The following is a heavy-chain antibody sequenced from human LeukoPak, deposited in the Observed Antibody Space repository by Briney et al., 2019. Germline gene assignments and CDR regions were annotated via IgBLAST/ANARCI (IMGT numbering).Heavy chain of an antibody. CDR2: ISYDGSNK. CDR3: AKSVRFGNMGVDY. V-gene: IGHV3-30*18. J-gene: IGHJ4*02. Sequence: GGSLRLSCAASGFTFSNAWMSWVRQAPGKGLEWVAVISYDGSNKYYADSVKGRFTISRDNSKNTLYLQMNSLRAEDTAVYYCAKSVRFGNMGVDYWGQGTLVTVSS. CDR1: GFTFSNAW. D-gene: IGHD3-10*01.